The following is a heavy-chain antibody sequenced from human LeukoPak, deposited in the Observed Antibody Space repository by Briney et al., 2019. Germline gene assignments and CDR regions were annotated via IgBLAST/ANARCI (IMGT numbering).Heavy chain of an antibody. V-gene: IGHV1-24*01. CDR2: FDPEDGET. D-gene: IGHD1-26*01. Sequence: ASVKVSCKVSGYTLTELSMHWVRQAPGKGLEWMGGFDPEDGETIYAQKFQGRVTMTEDTSTDTAYMELSSLRSEDTAVYYCATGFPPPPPYSGSYFVPHLERSMDVWGQGTTVTVFS. J-gene: IGHJ6*02. CDR1: GYTLTELS. CDR3: ATGFPPPPPYSGSYFVPHLERSMDV.